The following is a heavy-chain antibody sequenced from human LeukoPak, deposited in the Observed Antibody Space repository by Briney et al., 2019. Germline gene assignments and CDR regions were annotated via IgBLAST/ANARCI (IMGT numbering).Heavy chain of an antibody. CDR1: GYTFTGYY. Sequence: GASVKVSCKASGYTFTGYYMHWVRQAPGQGLEWMGWINPNSGGTNYAQKFQGRVTMTRDTSISTAYMELSRLRSDDTAVYYCARGYYYDSNGSSGAYYWGQGTLVTVSS. CDR2: INPNSGGT. J-gene: IGHJ4*02. V-gene: IGHV1-2*02. D-gene: IGHD3-22*01. CDR3: ARGYYYDSNGSSGAYY.